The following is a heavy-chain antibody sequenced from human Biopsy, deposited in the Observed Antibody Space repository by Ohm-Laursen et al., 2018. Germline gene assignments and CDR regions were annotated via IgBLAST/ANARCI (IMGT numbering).Heavy chain of an antibody. CDR3: AIECGTFSNPFDY. D-gene: IGHD2/OR15-2a*01. Sequence: GPSVKVSCKASGYTFISYDIDWVRQATGQGLEWMGWMNPNSGKTGYAQKFQGRVTMTTNTSVNTAYMELSSLTFEDTAVYYCAIECGTFSNPFDYWGQGSQVIVSS. CDR1: GYTFISYD. CDR2: MNPNSGKT. V-gene: IGHV1-8*01. J-gene: IGHJ4*02.